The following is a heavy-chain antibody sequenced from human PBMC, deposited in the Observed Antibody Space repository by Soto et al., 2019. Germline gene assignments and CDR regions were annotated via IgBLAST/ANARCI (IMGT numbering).Heavy chain of an antibody. CDR3: LVFLEGSSHAFDY. D-gene: IGHD3-3*01. CDR1: GFTFGDYA. J-gene: IGHJ3*01. CDR2: IRSKAYGGTT. V-gene: IGHV3-49*03. Sequence: GGSLRLSCTASGFTFGDYAMSWFRQAPGKGLEWVGFIRSKAYGGTTEYAASVQGRFTISRDDSKSIAYLQMNSLKTEDTAVYYCLVFLEGSSHAFDYWGQGTMVTVSS.